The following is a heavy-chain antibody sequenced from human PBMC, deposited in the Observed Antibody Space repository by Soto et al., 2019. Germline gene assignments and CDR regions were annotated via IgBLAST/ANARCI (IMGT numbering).Heavy chain of an antibody. J-gene: IGHJ5*02. CDR1: GGSISSYY. V-gene: IGHV4-59*01. D-gene: IGHD2-15*01. CDR3: VACSGGACYGWFDP. Sequence: PSETLSLTCTVSGGSISSYYWSWIRQTPGKGKEWIGYIYDSGSTKNTPSLKSRVTISVDTSKNHFSLKLSSVTAADTAVYYCVACSGGACYGWFDPWGQGTLVTVS. CDR2: IYDSGST.